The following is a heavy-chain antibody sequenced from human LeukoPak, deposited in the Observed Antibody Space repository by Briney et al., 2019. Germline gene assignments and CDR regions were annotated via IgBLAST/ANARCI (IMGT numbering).Heavy chain of an antibody. CDR1: GFTFSSYA. J-gene: IGHJ6*02. CDR2: ISGSGGST. Sequence: GASLRLSCAASGFTFSSYAMSWVRQAPGKGLEWVSAISGSGGSTYYADSVKGRFTISRDNSTNTLYLQMNSLRAEDTAVYYCAKRDYYDSSGYSLHGFGMDVWGQGTTVTVSS. V-gene: IGHV3-23*01. CDR3: AKRDYYDSSGYSLHGFGMDV. D-gene: IGHD3-22*01.